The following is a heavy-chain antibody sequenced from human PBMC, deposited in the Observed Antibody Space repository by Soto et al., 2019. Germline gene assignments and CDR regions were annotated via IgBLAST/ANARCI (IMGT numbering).Heavy chain of an antibody. CDR1: GFTFSADG. Sequence: QVQLVESGGGVVQPGRSLRLSCAASGFTFSADGMHWVRQAPGKGLEWVAVISYDGSEKFYAASVKGRFTISRDNSKDTLYLQMNNLRAEDTAVYYCAKDRSSSWYYFENWGQGTLVTVSS. D-gene: IGHD6-13*01. CDR2: ISYDGSEK. J-gene: IGHJ4*02. CDR3: AKDRSSSWYYFEN. V-gene: IGHV3-30*18.